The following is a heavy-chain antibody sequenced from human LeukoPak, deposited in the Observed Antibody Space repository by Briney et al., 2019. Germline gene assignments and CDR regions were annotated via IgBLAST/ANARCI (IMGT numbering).Heavy chain of an antibody. CDR1: GGSIISYY. D-gene: IGHD6-19*01. CDR2: INHSGST. V-gene: IGHV4-34*01. J-gene: IGHJ4*02. CDR3: ARQRRYSSGWYLGNFDY. Sequence: SETLSLTCTVSGGSIISYYWSWIRQPPGKGLEWIGEINHSGSTNYNPSLKSRVTISVDTSKNQFSLKLSSVTAADTAVYYCARQRRYSSGWYLGNFDYWGQGTLVTVSS.